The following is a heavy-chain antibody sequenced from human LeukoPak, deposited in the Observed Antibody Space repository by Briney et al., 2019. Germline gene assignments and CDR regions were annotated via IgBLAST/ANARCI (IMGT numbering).Heavy chain of an antibody. CDR2: LYSGSDT. D-gene: IGHD6-6*01. CDR1: GFTVSTNY. CDR3: ASVGHHFHSSLDL. V-gene: IGHV3-53*01. Sequence: GGSRRLSCAASGFTVSTNYMSWVRQAPGKVLEWVGSLYSGSDTYYADSVKARFTSSRDSSKNILSLQMNNLRDEETAVYYCASVGHHFHSSLDLWGRGPVVTVSS. J-gene: IGHJ2*01.